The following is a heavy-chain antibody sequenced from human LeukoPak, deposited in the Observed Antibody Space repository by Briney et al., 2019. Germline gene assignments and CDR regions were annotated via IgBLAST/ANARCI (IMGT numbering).Heavy chain of an antibody. V-gene: IGHV3-33*01. D-gene: IGHD2-21*01. Sequence: GRSLRLSCAASGFSFRSYGTNWVRHAPGKGLEWVAVIWYDGSKRYYAASVKGRFTISRDDSKHTQYLQMDSLRAEDTAVYYCARGRGDNSDWYFDLWGRGTLVTVSS. CDR2: IWYDGSKR. CDR3: ARGRGDNSDWYFDL. J-gene: IGHJ2*01. CDR1: GFSFRSYG.